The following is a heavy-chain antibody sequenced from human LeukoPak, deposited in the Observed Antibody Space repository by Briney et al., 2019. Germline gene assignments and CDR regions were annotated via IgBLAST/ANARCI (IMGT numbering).Heavy chain of an antibody. CDR2: IFGGGGT. Sequence: GGSLRLSCAASGFTVSSNYMSWVRQAPGKGLEWVSVIFGGGGTYYGDSVRGRSTIPRDNSKNSLYLQMNSLRAEDTAVYYCARRQGSQSWGDYRTLDYLGQGTLVTVSS. J-gene: IGHJ4*02. V-gene: IGHV3-53*01. CDR1: GFTVSSNY. D-gene: IGHD3-16*02. CDR3: ARRQGSQSWGDYRTLDY.